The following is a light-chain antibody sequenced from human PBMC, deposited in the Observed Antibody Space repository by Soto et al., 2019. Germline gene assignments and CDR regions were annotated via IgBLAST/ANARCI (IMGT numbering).Light chain of an antibody. Sequence: QSVLTQPPSASGTPGQRVTISCSGSSSNIGANPINWYQQLPGTAPKLLIYNNDQRPSGVPDRFSASKSGTSASLAISGLQSEKEAIYYREGWDDSLDGAVLGGGTKLTVL. CDR1: SSNIGANP. J-gene: IGLJ2*01. CDR3: EGWDDSLDGAV. CDR2: NND. V-gene: IGLV1-44*01.